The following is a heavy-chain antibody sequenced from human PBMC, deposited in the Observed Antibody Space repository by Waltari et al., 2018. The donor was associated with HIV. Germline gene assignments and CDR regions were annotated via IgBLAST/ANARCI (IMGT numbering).Heavy chain of an antibody. CDR1: TSGVG. V-gene: IGHV2-5*02. D-gene: IGHD3-22*01. Sequence: TSGVGVGWIRQPPGKALEWLALIYWDDDKRYSPSLKSRLTITKDTSKNQVVLTMTNMDPVDTATYYCAHSYYYDSSGYYSFDYWGQGTLVTVSS. CDR2: IYWDDDK. CDR3: AHSYYYDSSGYYSFDY. J-gene: IGHJ4*02.